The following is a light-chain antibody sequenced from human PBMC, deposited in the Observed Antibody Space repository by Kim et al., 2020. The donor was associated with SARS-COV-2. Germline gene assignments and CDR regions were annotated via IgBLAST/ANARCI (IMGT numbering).Light chain of an antibody. CDR2: GAS. CDR1: QSVINRY. V-gene: IGKV3-20*01. Sequence: IVLTQSPGTLSLSPGERATLSCRTSQSVINRYLAWYQQKLGQAPRLLIYGASSRATGIPDRFSGSGSGTDFTLTISRLEPEDFAVYFCQQYDSSPPYTFGQGTKLEI. J-gene: IGKJ2*01. CDR3: QQYDSSPPYT.